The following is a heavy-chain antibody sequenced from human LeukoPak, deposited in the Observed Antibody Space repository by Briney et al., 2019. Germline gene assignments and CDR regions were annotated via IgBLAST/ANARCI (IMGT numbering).Heavy chain of an antibody. CDR1: GFTFSRYD. CDR3: ARSWAGDRSGYYYYWYFDL. Sequence: GGSLRHSCAASGFTFSRYDMHRVRQATGKSLESISAIGTAGDPYYPGSVKGRFTISRENAKNSLYLQMNSLRAGDTAVYYCARSWAGDRSGYYYYWYFDLWGRGTLVTVSS. D-gene: IGHD3-22*01. J-gene: IGHJ2*01. CDR2: IGTAGDP. V-gene: IGHV3-13*05.